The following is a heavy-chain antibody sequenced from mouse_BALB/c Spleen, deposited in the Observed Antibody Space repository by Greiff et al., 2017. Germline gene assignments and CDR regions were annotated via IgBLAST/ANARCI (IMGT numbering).Heavy chain of an antibody. CDR1: GFTFSSYA. CDR2: ISSGGST. Sequence: EVQLVESGGGLVKPGGSLKLSCAASGFTFSSYAMSWVRQTPEKRLEWVASISSGGSTYYPDSVKGRFTISRDNARNILYLQMSSLRSEDTAMYYCARNNGSSSAWFAYWGQGTLVTVSA. J-gene: IGHJ3*01. D-gene: IGHD1-1*01. CDR3: ARNNGSSSAWFAY. V-gene: IGHV5-6-5*01.